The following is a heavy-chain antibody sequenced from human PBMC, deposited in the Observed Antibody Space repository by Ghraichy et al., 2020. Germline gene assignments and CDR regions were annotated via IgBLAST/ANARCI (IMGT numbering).Heavy chain of an antibody. CDR2: VYRSGST. D-gene: IGHD5-24*01. V-gene: IGHV4-59*01. Sequence: SQTLSLTCTVSDGSINSYFWSWIRQPPGKGLEWIGYVYRSGSTNYNPSLKSRVTISVDTSKRQFSLRLSSVTAADTAVYYCAGSFSSGYNSNWFDPWGQGTLVTVSS. CDR3: AGSFSSGYNSNWFDP. CDR1: DGSINSYF. J-gene: IGHJ5*02.